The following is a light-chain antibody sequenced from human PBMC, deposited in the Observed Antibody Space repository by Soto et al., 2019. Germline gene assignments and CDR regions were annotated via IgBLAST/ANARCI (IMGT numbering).Light chain of an antibody. Sequence: DIQMTQSPSSLSASVGDRVTITCRASQNINTYLNWCQQKPGKAPNLLIYAASSLQSGVPSRFSGSGSGTDFTLTISSLQPEDFATYYCQQYKSYTPYTIGQGTKVEIK. V-gene: IGKV1-39*01. CDR3: QQYKSYTPYT. CDR1: QNINTY. CDR2: AAS. J-gene: IGKJ2*01.